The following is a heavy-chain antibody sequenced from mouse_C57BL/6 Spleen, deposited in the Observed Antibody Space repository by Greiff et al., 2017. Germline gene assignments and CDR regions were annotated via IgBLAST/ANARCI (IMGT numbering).Heavy chain of an antibody. D-gene: IGHD1-1*01. J-gene: IGHJ1*03. V-gene: IGHV1-15*01. CDR2: IDPETGGT. Sequence: QVQLQQSGAELVRPGASVTLSCKASGYTFTDYEMHWVKQTPVHGLEWIGAIDPETGGTAYNQKFKGKAILTADKSSSTAYMELRSLTSEDSAVYYCTRRYYYGSSYYWYFDVWGTGTTVTVSS. CDR1: GYTFTDYE. CDR3: TRRYYYGSSYYWYFDV.